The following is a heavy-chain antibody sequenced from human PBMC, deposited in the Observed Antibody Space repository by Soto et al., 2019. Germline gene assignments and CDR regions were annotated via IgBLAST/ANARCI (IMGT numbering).Heavy chain of an antibody. Sequence: QVQLVESGGGVVQPGRSLRLSCAASGFTFSNYAMHWVRQAPGKGLEWVAVIWYDGSNKFYADSVKGRFTISRDNSKNTLYLQMNSLRAEDTAVYFCARGWLEPLYFDYWGQGILVTVSS. CDR3: ARGWLEPLYFDY. CDR2: IWYDGSNK. V-gene: IGHV3-33*01. J-gene: IGHJ4*02. CDR1: GFTFSNYA. D-gene: IGHD1-1*01.